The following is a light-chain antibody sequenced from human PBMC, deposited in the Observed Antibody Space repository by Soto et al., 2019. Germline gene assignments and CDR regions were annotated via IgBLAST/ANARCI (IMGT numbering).Light chain of an antibody. V-gene: IGKV3-20*01. CDR1: QSIGGNF. Sequence: EIVLTQSPGTLSLSPGEGATLSCRASQSIGGNFLAWYQQRRGQAPRLLIHGASNRATGIPDRFSGSGSGTDFTLTITRLEPEDFAVYYCQQYGGSPRTFCQGTKVEV. CDR2: GAS. CDR3: QQYGGSPRT. J-gene: IGKJ1*01.